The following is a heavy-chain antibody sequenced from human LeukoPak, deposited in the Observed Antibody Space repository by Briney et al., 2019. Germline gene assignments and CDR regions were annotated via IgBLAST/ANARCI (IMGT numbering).Heavy chain of an antibody. CDR1: GFTFSSYA. CDR3: AKAKYQLLYYDY. J-gene: IGHJ4*02. D-gene: IGHD2-2*02. V-gene: IGHV3-23*01. CDR2: ISGSGGST. Sequence: PGGSLRLSCAASGFTFSSYAMSWVRQAPGKGLEWVSAISGSGGSTYYADSVKGRFTISRDNSKNTLYLQMNSLRAEDTAAYYCAKAKYQLLYYDYWGQGTLVTVSS.